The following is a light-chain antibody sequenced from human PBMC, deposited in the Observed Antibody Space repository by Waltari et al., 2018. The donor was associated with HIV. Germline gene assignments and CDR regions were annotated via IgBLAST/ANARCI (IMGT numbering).Light chain of an antibody. V-gene: IGLV1-51*01. Sequence: HSVLTQPPSVSAAPGQKVTISCSGSSPNMGNNYVSWYQQFPGTAPNLLIYDNNKRPSGIPDRFSGTKSGTSATLGITGLQTGDEAGYYCGAWDSGLSAWVFGGGTKLTVL. CDR1: SPNMGNNY. CDR2: DNN. CDR3: GAWDSGLSAWV. J-gene: IGLJ3*02.